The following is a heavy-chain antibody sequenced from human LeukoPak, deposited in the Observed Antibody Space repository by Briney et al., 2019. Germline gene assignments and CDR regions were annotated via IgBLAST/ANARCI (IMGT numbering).Heavy chain of an antibody. CDR2: IYSGGST. J-gene: IGHJ6*02. CDR3: ARDRLQQQLGNYYYYGMDV. V-gene: IGHV3-53*04. Sequence: GGSLRLSCATSGFTVISNYMSWVRQAPGKGLEWVSVIYSGGSTYYADSVKGRVTISRHNSKNTLYLQMNSLRAEDTAVYYCARDRLQQQLGNYYYYGMDVWGQGTTVTVSS. D-gene: IGHD6-13*01. CDR1: GFTVISNY.